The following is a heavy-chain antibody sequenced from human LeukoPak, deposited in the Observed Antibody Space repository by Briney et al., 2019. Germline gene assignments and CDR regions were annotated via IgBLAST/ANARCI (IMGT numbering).Heavy chain of an antibody. Sequence: GGSLRLSCAASGFTFSDHYMDWVRQAPGKGLEWVCRIRNKANSYTTEYAASVKGRFSISRDESENLVYLQMNSLKTEDTAVYYCARGPSISTTHTAYYYGMDVWGKGTTVTVSS. J-gene: IGHJ6*04. V-gene: IGHV3-72*01. CDR2: IRNKANSYTT. D-gene: IGHD1-1*01. CDR1: GFTFSDHY. CDR3: ARGPSISTTHTAYYYGMDV.